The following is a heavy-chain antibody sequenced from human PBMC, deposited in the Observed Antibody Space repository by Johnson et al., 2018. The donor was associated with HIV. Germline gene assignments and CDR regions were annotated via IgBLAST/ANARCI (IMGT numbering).Heavy chain of an antibody. D-gene: IGHD1-26*01. CDR3: ARVRERWELLLSDGSDI. J-gene: IGHJ3*02. Sequence: VQLVESGGGLVQPGGSLRLSCAASGFTFSSYWMHWVRQAPGKGLVWVSRINSDGSSPSYADSVKGRFTISRDNSKNTLYLQMNSLRAEDTALYYCARVRERWELLLSDGSDIWGQGTMVTLSS. CDR2: INSDGSSP. CDR1: GFTFSSYW. V-gene: IGHV3-74*02.